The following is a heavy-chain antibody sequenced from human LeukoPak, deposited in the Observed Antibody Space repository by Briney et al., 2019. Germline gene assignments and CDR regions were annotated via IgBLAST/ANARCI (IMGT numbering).Heavy chain of an antibody. V-gene: IGHV3-23*01. CDR3: ARGRVAAAGTDY. D-gene: IGHD6-13*01. CDR1: GFTFSSYA. Sequence: PGGSLRLSCAASGFTFSSYAMSWVRQAPGKGLEWVSAISGSGSNTYYRDSVKGRFTISRDNSKNTLFLQMNSLRAEDTAVYYCARGRVAAAGTDYWGQGTLVTVSS. CDR2: ISGSGSNT. J-gene: IGHJ4*02.